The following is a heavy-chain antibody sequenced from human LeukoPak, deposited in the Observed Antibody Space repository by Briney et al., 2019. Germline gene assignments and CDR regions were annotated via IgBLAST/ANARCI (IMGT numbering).Heavy chain of an antibody. CDR3: ARGPYVGYGDYYYFDY. V-gene: IGHV3-20*04. J-gene: IGHJ4*02. Sequence: GPGGSLRLSCAASGFTFDDYAMHWVRQAPGKGLEWVSGINWNGGSTGYADSVKGRFTISRDNAKNSLYLQMNSLRAEDTALYYCARGPYVGYGDYYYFDYWGQGTLVTVSS. CDR2: INWNGGST. D-gene: IGHD4-17*01. CDR1: GFTFDDYA.